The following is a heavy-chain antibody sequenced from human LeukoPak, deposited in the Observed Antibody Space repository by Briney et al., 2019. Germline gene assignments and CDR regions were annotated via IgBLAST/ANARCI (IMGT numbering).Heavy chain of an antibody. D-gene: IGHD5-12*01. J-gene: IGHJ4*02. CDR1: GFTFSSYE. Sequence: GGSLRLSCAASGFTFSSYEMNWVRQAPGKGLEWVSYISSSGSTIYYADSVKGRFTISRDNSKNTLYLQMNSLRAEDTAVYYCARESSGYDPYFDYWGQGTLVTVSS. CDR2: ISSSGSTI. CDR3: ARESSGYDPYFDY. V-gene: IGHV3-48*03.